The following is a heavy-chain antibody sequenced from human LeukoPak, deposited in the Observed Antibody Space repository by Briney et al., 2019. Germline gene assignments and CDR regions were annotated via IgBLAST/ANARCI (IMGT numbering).Heavy chain of an antibody. CDR1: GFIFSSYE. J-gene: IGHJ4*02. CDR2: ISSSGTTI. D-gene: IGHD5-24*01. V-gene: IGHV3-48*03. CDR3: ARTSDGYNRGGFDY. Sequence: GGSLRLSCAASGFIFSSYEMNWVRQAPGKGLEWVSHISSSGTTINYADSVKGRFTISRDNAKNSLYLQMNSLRAEDTAVYYCARTSDGYNRGGFDYWGQGTLVTVSS.